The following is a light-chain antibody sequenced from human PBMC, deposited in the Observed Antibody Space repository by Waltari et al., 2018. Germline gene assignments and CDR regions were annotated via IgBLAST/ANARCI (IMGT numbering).Light chain of an antibody. CDR1: SSDVGRYNW. CDR2: DVS. V-gene: IGLV2-14*01. Sequence: QSALTQPASVSGSPGQSIPISCTGTSSDVGRYNWVSWYQQNPGKAPKVLIFDVSNRPSGVSNRFSGSKSGNTASLTISGLQAEDEADYYCSSYTSRHTMLFGGGTKLTVL. J-gene: IGLJ2*01. CDR3: SSYTSRHTML.